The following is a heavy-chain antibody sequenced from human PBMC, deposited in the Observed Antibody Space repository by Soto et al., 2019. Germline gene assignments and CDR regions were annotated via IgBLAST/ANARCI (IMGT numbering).Heavy chain of an antibody. CDR3: ARVQLTIVGVVTQYYFDY. CDR2: ISAYNGNT. J-gene: IGHJ4*02. Sequence: ASVKVSCKASGYTFTSYGISWVRQAPGQGLEWMGWISAYNGNTNYAQKLQGRVTMTTDTSTSTAYMELRSLRSDDTAVYYCARVQLTIVGVVTQYYFDYWGQGTLVTVSS. CDR1: GYTFTSYG. V-gene: IGHV1-18*01. D-gene: IGHD3-3*01.